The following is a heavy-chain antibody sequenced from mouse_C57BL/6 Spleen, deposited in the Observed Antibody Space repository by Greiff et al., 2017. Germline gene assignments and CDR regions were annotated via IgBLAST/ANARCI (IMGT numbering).Heavy chain of an antibody. CDR2: IHPNSGST. V-gene: IGHV1-64*01. D-gene: IGHD2-13*01. Sequence: VQLQQPGAELVKPGASVKLSCKASGYTFTSYWMHWVKQRPGQGLEWIGMIHPNSGSTKYNEKFKSKATLTVDKSSSTAYMQLSSLTSEDSAVYYCARWGLDLDYWGQGTTLTVSS. CDR1: GYTFTSYW. CDR3: ARWGLDLDY. J-gene: IGHJ2*01.